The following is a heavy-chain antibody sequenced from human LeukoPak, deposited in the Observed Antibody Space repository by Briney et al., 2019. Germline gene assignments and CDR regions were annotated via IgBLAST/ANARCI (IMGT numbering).Heavy chain of an antibody. V-gene: IGHV3-23*01. CDR2: ISGSGGST. D-gene: IGHD3-22*01. CDR3: AKEESDSSGKPRIDY. J-gene: IGHJ4*02. CDR1: GFTFSSYA. Sequence: GGFLRLSCAASGFTFSSYAMSWVRQAPGKGLEWVSAISGSGGSTYYADSVKGRFTISRDNSKNALYLQMNSLRAEDTAVYYCAKEESDSSGKPRIDYWGQGTLVTVSS.